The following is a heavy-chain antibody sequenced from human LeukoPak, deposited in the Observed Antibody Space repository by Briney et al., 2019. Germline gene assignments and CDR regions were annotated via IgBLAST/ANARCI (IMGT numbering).Heavy chain of an antibody. CDR3: ARGHDSSGYTWGDYYYYMDV. Sequence: GGSLRLSCAASGFTVSSNYMSWVRQAPGKGLEWVSVIYSGGSTYYADSVKGRFTISRDNSKNTPYLQMNSLSAEDTAVYYCARGHDSSGYTWGDYYYYMDVWGKGTPVTVSS. V-gene: IGHV3-53*01. D-gene: IGHD3-22*01. CDR1: GFTVSSNY. J-gene: IGHJ6*03. CDR2: IYSGGST.